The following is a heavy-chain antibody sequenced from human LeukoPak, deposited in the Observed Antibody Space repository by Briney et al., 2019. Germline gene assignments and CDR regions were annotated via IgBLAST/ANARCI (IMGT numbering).Heavy chain of an antibody. CDR2: TVDDGIEK. CDR3: ARELRPDAFDL. CDR1: GFTFSSYS. Sequence: GGSLRLSCAASGFTFSSYSLHWVRQAPGKGLEWVAVTVDDGIEKFYADSVKGRFTISRDNSKNTLHLQMNSLRVEDTAVYKCARELRPDAFDLWGQGTMVTVSS. V-gene: IGHV3-30-3*01. J-gene: IGHJ3*01.